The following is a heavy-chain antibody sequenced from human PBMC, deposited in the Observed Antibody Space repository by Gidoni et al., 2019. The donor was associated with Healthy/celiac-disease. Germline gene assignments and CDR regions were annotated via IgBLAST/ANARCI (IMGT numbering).Heavy chain of an antibody. D-gene: IGHD6-25*01. V-gene: IGHV3-66*01. CDR1: GFTVSSNY. CDR2: IYSGGST. CDR3: ARIGSLYYGMDV. J-gene: IGHJ6*02. Sequence: EVQLVESGGGLVQPGGSLSRSCAASGFTVSSNYMSWVRKAPVKGLEVVSVIYSGGSTYYADSVKGRFPISRDNSNNTLYLQMNSLRAEDTAVYYCARIGSLYYGMDVWVQGTTVTVSS.